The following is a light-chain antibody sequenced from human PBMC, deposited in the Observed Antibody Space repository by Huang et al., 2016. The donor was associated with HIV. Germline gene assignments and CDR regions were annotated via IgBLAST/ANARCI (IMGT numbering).Light chain of an antibody. J-gene: IGKJ1*01. Sequence: EIVMTQSPATLSVSPGERATLSCRASQSVRSSLVWYQQKPGQAPRLLIYGASTRATGIPARFSGSGSGTEFTLTITSLQSEDFAIYYCQQYNSWPETFGQGTKVEI. CDR3: QQYNSWPET. CDR1: QSVRSS. CDR2: GAS. V-gene: IGKV3-15*01.